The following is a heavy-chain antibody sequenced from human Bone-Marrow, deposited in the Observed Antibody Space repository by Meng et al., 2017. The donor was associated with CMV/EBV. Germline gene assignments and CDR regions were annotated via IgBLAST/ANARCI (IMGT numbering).Heavy chain of an antibody. CDR1: GYTFTSYY. CDR3: ARSRPGIATAEPPSGY. J-gene: IGHJ4*02. Sequence: ASVKVSCKASGYTFTSYYMHWVRQAPGQGLEWRGIINPSGGSTSYAQKFQGKVTMTRDTSTSTVYMELSSLRSEDTAVYYCARSRPGIATAEPPSGYWGQGTLVTVSS. CDR2: INPSGGST. V-gene: IGHV1-46*01. D-gene: IGHD6-13*01.